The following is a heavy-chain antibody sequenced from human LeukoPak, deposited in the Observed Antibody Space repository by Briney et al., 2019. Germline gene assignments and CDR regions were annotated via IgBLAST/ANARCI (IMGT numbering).Heavy chain of an antibody. CDR1: GVSFSTYY. J-gene: IGHJ4*02. CDR3: ARQLYGSDY. Sequence: PSETLSLTCDVSGVSFSTYYWSWIRQSPEKGLEWIGEVNHSGYTNYNPSLKGRVTISVDTSKNQFSLKLSSVTAADTAVYYCARQLYGSDYWGQGTLATVSS. CDR2: VNHSGYT. D-gene: IGHD4-17*01. V-gene: IGHV4-34*01.